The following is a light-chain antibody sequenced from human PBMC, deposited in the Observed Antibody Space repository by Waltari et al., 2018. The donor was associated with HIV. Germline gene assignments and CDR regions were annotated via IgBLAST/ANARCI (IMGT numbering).Light chain of an antibody. CDR1: SGHTNYA. CDR2: LKRDGSH. J-gene: IGLJ3*02. CDR3: QTWGTGIQV. V-gene: IGLV4-69*02. Sequence: QLVLTQSPSASASLGASVKLTCTLSSGHTNYATAWHQQHPEKGPRYLMTLKRDGSHSKGDGIPDRFSGSSSGAERYLIISSLQSEDEADYYCQTWGTGIQVFGGGTKVTVL.